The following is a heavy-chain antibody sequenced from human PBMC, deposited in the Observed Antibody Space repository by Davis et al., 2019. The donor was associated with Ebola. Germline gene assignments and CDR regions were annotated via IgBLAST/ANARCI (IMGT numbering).Heavy chain of an antibody. CDR1: GYTFTSYA. D-gene: IGHD3-3*01. CDR2: INAGNGNT. Sequence: AASVKVSCKASGYTFTSYAMHWVRQAPGQRLEWMGWINAGNGNTKYSQRFQGRVTITRDTSASTAYMELSSLRFEDTAVYYCARDSAYYDFWSGYYTWRFDPWGQGTLVTVSS. J-gene: IGHJ5*02. V-gene: IGHV1-3*01. CDR3: ARDSAYYDFWSGYYTWRFDP.